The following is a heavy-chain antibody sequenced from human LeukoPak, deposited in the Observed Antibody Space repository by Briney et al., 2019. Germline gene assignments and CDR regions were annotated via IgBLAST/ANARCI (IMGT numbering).Heavy chain of an antibody. CDR3: ATSDAMATISGVYYGMDV. V-gene: IGHV1-24*01. J-gene: IGHJ6*02. D-gene: IGHD5-24*01. CDR1: GYTLTELS. CDR2: FDPEDGET. Sequence: ASVKVSCKVSGYTLTELSMHWVRQAPGKGLEWMGGFDPEDGETIYAQKFQGRVTMTEDTSTDTAYMELSSLRSEGTAVYYCATSDAMATISGVYYGMDVWGQGTTVTVSS.